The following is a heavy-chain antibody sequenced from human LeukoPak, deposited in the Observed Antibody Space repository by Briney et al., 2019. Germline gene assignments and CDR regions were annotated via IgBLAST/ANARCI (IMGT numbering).Heavy chain of an antibody. V-gene: IGHV3-74*01. Sequence: GGSLRLSCAASGFSVRTYWMSWVRQAPGKGLVWLSRISSDGTITSYADAVKGRFTLSRDSAKNTLYLQMNSLRGEDTAVYYCARGYRGRDSSVGFDHWGQGNLVTVSS. CDR3: ARGYRGRDSSVGFDH. D-gene: IGHD3-16*01. J-gene: IGHJ4*02. CDR1: GFSVRTYW. CDR2: ISSDGTIT.